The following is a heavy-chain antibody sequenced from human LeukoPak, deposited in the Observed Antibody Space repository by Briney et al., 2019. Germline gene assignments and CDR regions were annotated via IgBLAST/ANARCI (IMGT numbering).Heavy chain of an antibody. CDR2: IYTSGST. Sequence: PSETLSLTCTVSGGSISSYYWSWIRQPAGKGLEWIGRIYTSGSTNYNPSLKSRVTMSVDTSKNQFSLKLSSVTAADTAVYYCARERGYDSSGYYYVGAFDIWGQGTMVTVSS. J-gene: IGHJ3*02. V-gene: IGHV4-4*07. CDR3: ARERGYDSSGYYYVGAFDI. CDR1: GGSISSYY. D-gene: IGHD3-22*01.